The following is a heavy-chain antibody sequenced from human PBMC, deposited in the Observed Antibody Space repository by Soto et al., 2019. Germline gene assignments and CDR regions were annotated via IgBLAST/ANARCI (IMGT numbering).Heavy chain of an antibody. CDR3: ARGQNVYPGSHFDY. CDR2: IWYDGSNK. D-gene: IGHD3-16*01. J-gene: IGHJ4*02. CDR1: GFTFSSYG. V-gene: IGHV3-33*01. Sequence: GGSLRLSCAASGFTFSSYGMHWVRQDPGKGLEWVAVIWYDGSNKYYADSVKGRFTISRDNSKNTLYLQMNSLRAEDTAVYYCARGQNVYPGSHFDYWGQGTLVTVSS.